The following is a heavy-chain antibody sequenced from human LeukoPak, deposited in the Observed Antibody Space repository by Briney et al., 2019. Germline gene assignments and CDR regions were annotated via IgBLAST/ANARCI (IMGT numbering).Heavy chain of an antibody. CDR2: ISGSSRTK. CDR3: ARGDRWAFDY. CDR1: GFTFSDSS. Sequence: GGSLRLSCAASGFTFSDSSMNWVRLAPGKGLEWLSYISGSSRTKQYTDSVKGRFTISRDNAKNSVYLQMNSLRAEDTAVYYCARGDRWAFDYWGQGTLVTVSS. D-gene: IGHD3-16*02. J-gene: IGHJ4*02. V-gene: IGHV3-48*01.